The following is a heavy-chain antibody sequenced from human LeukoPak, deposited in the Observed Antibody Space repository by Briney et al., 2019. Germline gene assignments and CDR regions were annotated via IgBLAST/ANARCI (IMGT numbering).Heavy chain of an antibody. CDR2: IIPIVGTT. Sequence: SVKVSCKASGGTFSSYAFSWVRQAPGQGLEWMGGIIPIVGTTNYAQMFQGRVTITADESTSTAYMELSSLRSEDTAVYYCARGGYYYGSSGYSPLPDYWGQGTLVTVSA. D-gene: IGHD3-22*01. J-gene: IGHJ4*02. V-gene: IGHV1-69*13. CDR1: GGTFSSYA. CDR3: ARGGYYYGSSGYSPLPDY.